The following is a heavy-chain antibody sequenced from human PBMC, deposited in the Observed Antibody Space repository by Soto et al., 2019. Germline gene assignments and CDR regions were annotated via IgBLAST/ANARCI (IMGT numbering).Heavy chain of an antibody. J-gene: IGHJ4*02. CDR2: IRSKANNYAT. CDR3: TVDYDTTSSH. V-gene: IGHV3-73*01. Sequence: VGSLRLSCAASGFSFSDSGMHWVRQASGKGLEWVGRIRSKANNYATSYAASVKGRFTISRDDSKNTAYLQMNSLKAEDTAVYYCTVDYDTTSSHWGQGTLVTVSS. CDR1: GFSFSDSG. D-gene: IGHD3-22*01.